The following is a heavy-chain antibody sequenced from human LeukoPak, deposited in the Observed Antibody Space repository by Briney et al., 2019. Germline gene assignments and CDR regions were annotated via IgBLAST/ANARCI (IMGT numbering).Heavy chain of an antibody. V-gene: IGHV6-1*01. CDR2: TYYRSKLYN. CDR3: ARSRNNGTYSAFDF. D-gene: IGHD1-26*01. J-gene: IGHJ4*02. CDR1: GDSVSSNSAT. Sequence: SQTLSLTCAISGDSVSSNSATWNWIRQSPSRGLEWLGRTYYRSKLYNDYAVSVKSRITINPDTSNKQFSLQLNSVTPEDRAVYYCARSRNNGTYSAFDFWGQGTLVTVSS.